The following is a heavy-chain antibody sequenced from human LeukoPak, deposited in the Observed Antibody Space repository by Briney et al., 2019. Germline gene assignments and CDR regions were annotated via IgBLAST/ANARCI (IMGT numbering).Heavy chain of an antibody. J-gene: IGHJ6*03. CDR3: AREGYYDSGSYYNYYYMDV. Sequence: ASVKVSCKASGYTFTGYYIHWVRQAPGQGLEWMGWINPNSGEPNYVQKFQGRVTMTRDTSISTTYMELRSLRSDDTAVYYCAREGYYDSGSYYNYYYMDVWGKGTTVTVSS. D-gene: IGHD3-10*01. CDR1: GYTFTGYY. CDR2: INPNSGEP. V-gene: IGHV1-2*02.